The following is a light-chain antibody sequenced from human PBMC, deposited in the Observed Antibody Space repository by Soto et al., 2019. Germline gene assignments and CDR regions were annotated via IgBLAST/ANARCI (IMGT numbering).Light chain of an antibody. CDR1: QDFAAY. V-gene: IGKV1-12*01. CDR2: AAS. CDR3: QQAYSFPIT. J-gene: IGKJ5*01. Sequence: DIQMTQSPSSLSASVGDRVTITCRASQDFAAYLAWYQHKPGRAPELLIHAASSLQSGVPSRFSGSGSGTDFTLTINSLQPEDFATYYCQQAYSFPITFGQGTRLEIK.